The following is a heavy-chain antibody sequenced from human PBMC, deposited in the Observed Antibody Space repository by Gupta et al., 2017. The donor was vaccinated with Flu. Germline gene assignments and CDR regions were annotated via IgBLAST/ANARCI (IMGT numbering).Heavy chain of an antibody. V-gene: IGHV5-51*03. CDR3: ARPPYGDNALIDY. CDR1: GYNFIIHW. J-gene: IGHJ4*02. CDR2: IFPGDSET. D-gene: IGHD4-17*01. Sequence: EVQLVQSEADVRRPGESLKISCKGYGYNFIIHWIAWVRQMPGKGLEWMGVIFPGDSETRYSPSFRGQVTISADKSINTAYLQLSSLKASDSAMYYCARPPYGDNALIDYWGQGTLVTVSS.